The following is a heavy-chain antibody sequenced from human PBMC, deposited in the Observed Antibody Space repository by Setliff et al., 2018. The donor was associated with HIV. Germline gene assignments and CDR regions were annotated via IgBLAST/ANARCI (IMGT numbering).Heavy chain of an antibody. J-gene: IGHJ3*02. Sequence: GGSLRLSCAASGFTFSSYWMHWVRQAPGKGLVWVSRINSDGSSTSYADSVKGRFTISRDNAKNSLYLQMNSLRAEDTALYYCAREQNHYNFWSGHNYDAFDIWGQGTMVTVSS. CDR1: GFTFSSYW. V-gene: IGHV3-74*01. CDR2: INSDGSST. CDR3: AREQNHYNFWSGHNYDAFDI. D-gene: IGHD3-3*01.